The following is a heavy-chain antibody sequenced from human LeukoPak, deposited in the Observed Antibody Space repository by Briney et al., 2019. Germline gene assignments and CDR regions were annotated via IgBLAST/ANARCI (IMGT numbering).Heavy chain of an antibody. CDR2: MNHSGST. CDR3: ARVPHSVEGSMKAVFIHYFDY. J-gene: IGHJ4*02. Sequence: SETLSLTCAVYGGSFSGYYWSWIRQPPGKGLEWIGEMNHSGSTNYNPSLKSRVTISVDTSKNQFSLKLSSVTATDTAVYYCARVPHSVEGSMKAVFIHYFDYWGQGSLVTVSS. D-gene: IGHD3-22*01. CDR1: GGSFSGYY. V-gene: IGHV4-34*01.